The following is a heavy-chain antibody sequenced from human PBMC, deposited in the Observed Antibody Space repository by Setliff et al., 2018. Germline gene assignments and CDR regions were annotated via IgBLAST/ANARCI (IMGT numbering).Heavy chain of an antibody. CDR3: ARMSGFLYLDV. V-gene: IGHV4-59*08. CDR1: GGSLSGAS. J-gene: IGHJ6*03. CDR2: VFYSGAT. D-gene: IGHD3-3*01. Sequence: SETLSLTCTVSGGSLSGASIVTWIRQPPGKGLEFIGYVFYSGATKYDPSLKSRVTMSVDTSKNQFSLELTSVTAADTAVYYCARMSGFLYLDVWGNGTTVTVSS.